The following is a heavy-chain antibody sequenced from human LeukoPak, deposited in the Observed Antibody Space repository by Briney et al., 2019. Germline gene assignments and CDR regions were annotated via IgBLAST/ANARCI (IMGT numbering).Heavy chain of an antibody. CDR2: ISYDGSNK. V-gene: IGHV3-30-3*01. J-gene: IGHJ4*02. CDR1: GFTFSSYA. CDR3: ARAAANEVSSGYDFFDY. D-gene: IGHD5-12*01. Sequence: PGGSLRLSCAASGFTFSSYAMHWVRQAPGKGLEWVAVISYDGSNKYYADSVKGRFTISRDNSKNTLYLQMNSLRAEDTAVYYCARAAANEVSSGYDFFDYWGQGTLVTVSS.